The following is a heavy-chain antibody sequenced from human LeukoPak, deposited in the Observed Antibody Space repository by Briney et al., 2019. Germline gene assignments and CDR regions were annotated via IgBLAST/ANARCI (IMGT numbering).Heavy chain of an antibody. CDR1: GFTFSSYA. CDR2: ISGSGGST. CDR3: ARGGSLAYCGGDCYLPFDP. J-gene: IGHJ5*02. Sequence: PGGSLRLSCVASGFTFSSYAMSWVRQAPGKGLEWVSAISGSGGSTYYADSVKGRFTISRDNSKNTLYLQMNSLRAEDTAVYYCARGGSLAYCGGDCYLPFDPWGQGTLVTVSS. V-gene: IGHV3-23*01. D-gene: IGHD2-21*02.